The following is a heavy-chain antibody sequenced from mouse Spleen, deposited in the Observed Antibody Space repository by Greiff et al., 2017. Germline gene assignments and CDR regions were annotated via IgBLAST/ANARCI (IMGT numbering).Heavy chain of an antibody. CDR1: GYTFTDYE. CDR2: IDPETGGT. J-gene: IGHJ4*01. D-gene: IGHD1-1*01. V-gene: IGHV1-15*01. CDR3: TRRGPFITTVVGYAMDY. Sequence: VQLVESGAELVRPGASVTLSCKASGYTFTDYEMHWVKQTPVHGLEWIGAIDPETGGTAYNQKFKGKAILTADKSSSTAYMELRSLTSEDSAVYYCTRRGPFITTVVGYAMDYWGQGTSVTVSS.